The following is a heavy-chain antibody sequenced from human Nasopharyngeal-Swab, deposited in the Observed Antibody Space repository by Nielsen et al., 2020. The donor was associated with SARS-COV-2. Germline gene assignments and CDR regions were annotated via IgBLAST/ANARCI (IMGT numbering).Heavy chain of an antibody. CDR1: GVTVSSNY. CDR3: ARDFWNDAFDI. Sequence: GGSLRLSCAASGVTVSSNYMSWVRQAPGKGLEWVSVIYSGGSTYYADSVKGRFTISRDNSKNTLYLQMNSLRAEDTAVYYCARDFWNDAFDIWGQGTMVTVSS. J-gene: IGHJ3*02. D-gene: IGHD3-3*01. V-gene: IGHV3-53*01. CDR2: IYSGGST.